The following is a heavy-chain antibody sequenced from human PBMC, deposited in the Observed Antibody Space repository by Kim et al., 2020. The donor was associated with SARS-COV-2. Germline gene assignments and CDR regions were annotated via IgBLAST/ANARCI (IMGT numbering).Heavy chain of an antibody. V-gene: IGHV4-39*01. J-gene: IGHJ4*02. CDR2: INYSGNT. Sequence: SETLSLTCTVSGDSVSRSNHYWGWIRQPPGKGLEWIGIINYSGNTYYNPSLKSRVTISVDTSKNRFSLNLRSVTAADTALYYCARRLCITTTCYYFDYWGQGTLVTVSS. D-gene: IGHD2-2*01. CDR3: ARRLCITTTCYYFDY. CDR1: GDSVSRSNHY.